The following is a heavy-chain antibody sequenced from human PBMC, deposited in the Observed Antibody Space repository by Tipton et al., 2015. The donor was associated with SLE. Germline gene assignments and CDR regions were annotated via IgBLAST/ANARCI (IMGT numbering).Heavy chain of an antibody. V-gene: IGHV4-59*01. CDR1: GGSISSYY. Sequence: TLSLTCTVSGGSISSYYWSWIRQPPGKGLEWIGYIYYSGSTNYNPSLKSRVTISVDTSKNQFSLKLSSVTAADTAVYYCARHSSSSYYYYCGMDVWGQGTTVTVSS. D-gene: IGHD6-6*01. CDR3: ARHSSSSYYYYCGMDV. J-gene: IGHJ6*02. CDR2: IYYSGST.